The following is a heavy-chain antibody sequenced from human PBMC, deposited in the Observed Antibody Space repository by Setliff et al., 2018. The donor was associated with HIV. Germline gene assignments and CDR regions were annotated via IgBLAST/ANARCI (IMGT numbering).Heavy chain of an antibody. CDR1: GFTFSDYS. V-gene: IGHV3-23*01. CDR2: IDPSGSRI. D-gene: IGHD1-1*01. CDR3: ASARIPTGGTSTSFDY. J-gene: IGHJ4*02. Sequence: GGSLRLSCAASGFTFSDYSMSCVRQVPGKGLEWVSAIDPSGSRIFYSDSVKGRFTISRDNSKNTLYLQVNSLRPEDTAVCHCASARIPTGGTSTSFDYWGQGTLVTVSS.